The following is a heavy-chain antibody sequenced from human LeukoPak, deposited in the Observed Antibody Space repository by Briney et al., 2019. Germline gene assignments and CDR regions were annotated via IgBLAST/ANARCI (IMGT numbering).Heavy chain of an antibody. CDR3: ARGRWVDCSGGSCYSDDI. J-gene: IGHJ3*02. Sequence: SGGSLRLSCAASGLTFRNYWMNWVRQAPGKGLEWVANIKQDGSEKYYADSVKGRFTISRDNAKNSLYLQMNSLRAEDTAVYYCARGRWVDCSGGSCYSDDIWGQGTMVTVSS. CDR1: GLTFRNYW. V-gene: IGHV3-7*03. D-gene: IGHD2-15*01. CDR2: IKQDGSEK.